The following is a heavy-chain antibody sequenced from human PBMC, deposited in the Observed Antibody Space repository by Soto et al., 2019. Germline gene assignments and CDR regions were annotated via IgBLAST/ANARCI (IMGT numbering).Heavy chain of an antibody. J-gene: IGHJ4*02. V-gene: IGHV4-34*01. CDR3: ARAQYYYDSSGHYYFDS. CDR1: GGSFSGYY. Sequence: SETLSLTCAVYGGSFSGYYWSWIRQPPGKGLEWIGEINHSGSTNYNPSLKSRVTISVDTSKNQFSLKLSSVTAADTAVYYCARAQYYYDSSGHYYFDSWGKGTLVTV. D-gene: IGHD3-22*01. CDR2: INHSGST.